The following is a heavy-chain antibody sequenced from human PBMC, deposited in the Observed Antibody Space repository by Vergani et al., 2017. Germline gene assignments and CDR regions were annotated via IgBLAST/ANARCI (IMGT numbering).Heavy chain of an antibody. CDR3: AREKDAAMVNWFDP. CDR1: GYTFSSYA. D-gene: IGHD5-18*01. CDR2: INTNTWNP. Sequence: QVQLVQSGSELKKPGASVKVSCKASGYTFSSYAMNWVRQAPGQGLEWMGWINTNTWNPTYAQGFTGRFVFSLDTSVSTAYLQISSLKAEDTAVYYCAREKDAAMVNWFDPWGQGTLVAVSS. J-gene: IGHJ5*02. V-gene: IGHV7-4-1*02.